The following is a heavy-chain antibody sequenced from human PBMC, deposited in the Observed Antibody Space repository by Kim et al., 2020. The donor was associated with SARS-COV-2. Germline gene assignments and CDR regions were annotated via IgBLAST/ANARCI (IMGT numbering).Heavy chain of an antibody. CDR3: AREKTYYDYVWGSSTYYGMDV. D-gene: IGHD3-16*01. J-gene: IGHJ6*02. CDR1: GYTFTSYD. Sequence: ASVKVSCKASGYTFTSYDINWVRQATGQGLEWVGWMNPNSGNTGYAQKFQGRVTMTRNTSISTAYMELSSLRSEDTAVYYCAREKTYYDYVWGSSTYYGMDVWGQGTTVTVSS. CDR2: MNPNSGNT. V-gene: IGHV1-8*01.